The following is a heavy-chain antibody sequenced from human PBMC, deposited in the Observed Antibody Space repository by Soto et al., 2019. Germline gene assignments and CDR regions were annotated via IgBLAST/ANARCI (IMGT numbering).Heavy chain of an antibody. V-gene: IGHV3-30-3*01. D-gene: IGHD4-4*01. CDR2: ISHDGVTK. CDR3: VRGGYSSSWERLDP. Sequence: GGSLRLSCAASGSSFPNYPMHWVRQTPDKGLEWLAVISHDGVTKNSADSVKGRFSISRDNSRNRLYLDMNSLRTEDTAMYYCVRGGYSSSWERLDPWGQGTQVTVSS. J-gene: IGHJ5*02. CDR1: GSSFPNYP.